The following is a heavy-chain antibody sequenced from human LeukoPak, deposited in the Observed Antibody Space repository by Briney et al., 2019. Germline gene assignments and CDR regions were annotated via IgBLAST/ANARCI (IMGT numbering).Heavy chain of an antibody. Sequence: SVRGRFTISRDSAKNSLYLQMNSLRAEDTAVYYCARGGDIVATGNYWGQGTLVTVSS. J-gene: IGHJ4*02. V-gene: IGHV3-48*01. D-gene: IGHD5-12*01. CDR3: ARGGDIVATGNY.